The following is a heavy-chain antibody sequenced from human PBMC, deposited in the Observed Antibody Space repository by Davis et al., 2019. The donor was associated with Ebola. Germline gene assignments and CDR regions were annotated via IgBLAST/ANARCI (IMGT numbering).Heavy chain of an antibody. D-gene: IGHD3-3*01. CDR3: ARRRRGGYDFWSGYLTAFDY. V-gene: IGHV4-31*03. Sequence: SETLSLTCTVSGGSISSGGYYWSWIRQHPGKGLEWIGYIYYSGSTYYNPSLKSRVTISVDTSKNQFSLKLSSVTAADTAVYYCARRRRGGYDFWSGYLTAFDYWGQGTLVTVSS. CDR2: IYYSGST. CDR1: GGSISSGGYY. J-gene: IGHJ4*02.